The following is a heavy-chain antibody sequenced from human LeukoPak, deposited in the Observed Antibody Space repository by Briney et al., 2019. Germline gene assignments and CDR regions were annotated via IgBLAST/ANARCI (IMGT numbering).Heavy chain of an antibody. Sequence: SETLSLTCTVSGGSISSYYWSWIRQPAGKGLEWIGRIYTSGSTNYNPSLKSRVTMSVDTSKNQFSLKLSSVTAADTAVYYCARQGSYYGSGSLHWFDPWGQGTLVTVSS. J-gene: IGHJ5*02. CDR3: ARQGSYYGSGSLHWFDP. D-gene: IGHD3-10*01. CDR2: IYTSGST. V-gene: IGHV4-4*07. CDR1: GGSISSYY.